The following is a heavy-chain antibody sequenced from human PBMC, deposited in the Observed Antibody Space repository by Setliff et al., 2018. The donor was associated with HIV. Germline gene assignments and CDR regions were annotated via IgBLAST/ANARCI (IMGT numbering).Heavy chain of an antibody. Sequence: PSETLSLTCAVSGGSIGIHYWSWIRQPPGKGLEWIGTVYHTGSTIYNPSLQSRVIMSVDTSRNQFSPNVNSLTAADTAVYFCARWGDGYNSYDFWGQGTLVTVSS. CDR1: GGSIGIHY. CDR2: VYHTGST. J-gene: IGHJ4*02. D-gene: IGHD5-12*01. V-gene: IGHV4-59*11. CDR3: ARWGDGYNSYDF.